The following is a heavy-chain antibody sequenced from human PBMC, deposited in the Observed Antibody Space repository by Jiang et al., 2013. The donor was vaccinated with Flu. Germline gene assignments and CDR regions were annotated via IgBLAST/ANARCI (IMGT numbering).Heavy chain of an antibody. J-gene: IGHJ4*01. CDR2: IFHSGST. V-gene: IGHV4-30-4*07. D-gene: IGHD3-3*01. CDR3: ARHGYDFWSRLPSPYYFDY. CDR1: GGSISSGSYS. Sequence: GSGLVKPSQTLSLTCAVSGGSISSGSYSWNWVRQPPGKGLEWIGDIFHSGSTHYNVSLKSRVAISLDTSKNQFSLKLSSVTAADTAVYYCARHGYDFWSRLPSPYYFDYVG.